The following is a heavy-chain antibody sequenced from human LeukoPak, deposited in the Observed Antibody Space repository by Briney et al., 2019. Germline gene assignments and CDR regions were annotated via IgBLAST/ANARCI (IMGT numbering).Heavy chain of an antibody. V-gene: IGHV1-69*05. CDR2: IIPIFGTA. Sequence: SVKVSCKASGGTFSSYAISWVRQALGQGLEWMGGIIPIFGTANYAQKFQGRVTITTDESTSTAYMELSSLRSEDTAVYYCARDQADKRAARPGEAFDIWGQGTMVTVSS. CDR3: ARDQADKRAARPGEAFDI. D-gene: IGHD6-6*01. CDR1: GGTFSSYA. J-gene: IGHJ3*02.